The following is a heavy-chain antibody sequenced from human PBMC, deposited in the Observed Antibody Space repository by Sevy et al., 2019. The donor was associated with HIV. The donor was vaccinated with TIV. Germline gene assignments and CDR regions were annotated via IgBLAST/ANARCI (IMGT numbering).Heavy chain of an antibody. CDR3: VRAIQSEGSF. J-gene: IGHJ4*02. Sequence: GGSLRLSCVASGFSLESYWMNWVRQAPGKPLEWVANIKEDDTVKYYGESVKGRFTISRDNGRNLVYLPMNNLKVEDTALYYCVRAIQSEGSFWGQGTRVTVSS. CDR2: IKEDDTVK. D-gene: IGHD2-21*01. CDR1: GFSLESYW. V-gene: IGHV3-7*04.